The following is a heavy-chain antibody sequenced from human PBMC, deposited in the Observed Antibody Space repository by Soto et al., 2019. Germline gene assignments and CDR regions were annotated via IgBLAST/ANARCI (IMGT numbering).Heavy chain of an antibody. D-gene: IGHD6-19*01. CDR1: GGSISSYY. J-gene: IGHJ6*02. V-gene: IGHV4-59*01. CDR3: ARDTLYSSGWYGSDYYGMDV. Sequence: KPSETLSLTCTASGGSISSYYWSWIRQPPGKGLEWIGYIYYSGSTNYNPSLKSRVTISVDTSKNQFSLKLSSVTAADTAVYYCARDTLYSSGWYGSDYYGMDVWGQGTTVTVSS. CDR2: IYYSGST.